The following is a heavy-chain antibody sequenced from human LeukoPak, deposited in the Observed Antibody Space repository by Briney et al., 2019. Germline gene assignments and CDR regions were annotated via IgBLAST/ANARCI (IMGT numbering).Heavy chain of an antibody. CDR2: IYYSGST. J-gene: IGHJ4*02. Sequence: SETLSLTCTVSGGSISSSSYYWGWIRQPPGKGLEWIGSIYYSGSTYYIPSLKSRVTISVDTSKNQFSLKLSSVTAADTAVYYCARLPDYYDSSGYYYVFDYWGQGTLVTVSS. D-gene: IGHD3-22*01. V-gene: IGHV4-39*01. CDR3: ARLPDYYDSSGYYYVFDY. CDR1: GGSISSSSYY.